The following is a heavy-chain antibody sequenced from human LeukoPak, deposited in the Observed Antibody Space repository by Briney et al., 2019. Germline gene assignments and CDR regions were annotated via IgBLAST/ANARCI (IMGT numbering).Heavy chain of an antibody. CDR2: ISSTSAYI. CDR1: GFTFSNYG. J-gene: IGHJ4*02. Sequence: GGSLRLSCAASGFTFSNYGMNWVRQAPGKGLDWVSSISSTSAYIYYADSVKGRFTISRDNAKSSLYLQMDSLRAEDTAVYYCAKSYSVTGTFPALDYWGQGTLVTVSS. D-gene: IGHD6-19*01. CDR3: AKSYSVTGTFPALDY. V-gene: IGHV3-21*01.